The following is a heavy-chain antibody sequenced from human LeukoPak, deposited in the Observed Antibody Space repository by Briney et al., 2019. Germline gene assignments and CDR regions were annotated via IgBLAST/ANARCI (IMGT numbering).Heavy chain of an antibody. Sequence: GSLRLSCAASGFTFSSYAMSWVRQAPGKGLEWVSAISGSGGSTYYADSVKGRFTISRDNSKNTLYLQMNSLRAEDTAVYYCANHYYDSSGYLGFIYYFDYWGQGTLVTVSP. CDR1: GFTFSSYA. CDR2: ISGSGGST. J-gene: IGHJ4*02. CDR3: ANHYYDSSGYLGFIYYFDY. V-gene: IGHV3-23*01. D-gene: IGHD3-22*01.